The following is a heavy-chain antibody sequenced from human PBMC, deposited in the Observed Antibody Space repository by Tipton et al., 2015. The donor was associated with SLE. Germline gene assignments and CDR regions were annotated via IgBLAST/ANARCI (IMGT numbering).Heavy chain of an antibody. CDR2: LYHRGST. D-gene: IGHD6-13*01. J-gene: IGHJ5*02. CDR3: ARDPYDSTWRNGWFDP. V-gene: IGHV4-38-2*02. Sequence: TLSLTCAVSGYSITSGDYWGWIRQPPGKGLEWVGSLYHRGSTYYNPSLTSRVTISTDTSKNEIYLKLTSVTATDTAVYFCARDPYDSTWRNGWFDPWGQGTLVTVSS. CDR1: GYSITSGDY.